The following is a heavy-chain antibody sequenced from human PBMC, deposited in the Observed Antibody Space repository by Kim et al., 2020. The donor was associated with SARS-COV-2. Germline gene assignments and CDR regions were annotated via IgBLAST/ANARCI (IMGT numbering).Heavy chain of an antibody. V-gene: IGHV4-31*03. CDR2: IYYSGST. D-gene: IGHD6-13*01. J-gene: IGHJ6*02. CDR3: ASSPGYSSSWYVFNYGMDV. CDR1: GGSISSGGYY. Sequence: SETLSLTCTVSGGSISSGGYYWSWIRQHPGKGLEWIGYIYYSGSTYYNPSLKSRVTISVDTSKNQFSLKLSSVTAADTAVYYCASSPGYSSSWYVFNYGMDVWGQGTTVTVSS.